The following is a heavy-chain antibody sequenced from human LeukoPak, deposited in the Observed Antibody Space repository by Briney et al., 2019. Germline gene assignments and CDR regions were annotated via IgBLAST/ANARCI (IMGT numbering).Heavy chain of an antibody. D-gene: IGHD5-18*01. J-gene: IGHJ5*02. V-gene: IGHV1-69*05. Sequence: SSVKVSCKASGGTFSSYAISWVRQAPGQGLDWMGGIIPIFGTANYAQKFQGRVTITTDESTSTAYMELSSLRSEDTAVYYCARGGYAKNWFDPCGQGTLVTVSS. CDR2: IIPIFGTA. CDR3: ARGGYAKNWFDP. CDR1: GGTFSSYA.